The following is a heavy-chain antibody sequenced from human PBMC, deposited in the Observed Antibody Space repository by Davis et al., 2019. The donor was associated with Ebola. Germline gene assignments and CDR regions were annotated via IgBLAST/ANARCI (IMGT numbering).Heavy chain of an antibody. V-gene: IGHV4-61*05. Sequence: SETLSLTCTVFGGSISSSTYYWSWFRQPPGKGLEWIGYFYSSGSTSYNPSLKSRVTISVDTSKNQFSLKLSSVTAADTAVYYCARRAAAGRCYFDYWGQGTLVTASS. J-gene: IGHJ4*02. CDR3: ARRAAAGRCYFDY. D-gene: IGHD6-13*01. CDR1: GGSISSSTYY. CDR2: FYSSGST.